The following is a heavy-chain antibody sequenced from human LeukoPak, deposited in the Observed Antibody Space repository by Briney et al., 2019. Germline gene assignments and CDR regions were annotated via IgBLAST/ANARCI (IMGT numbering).Heavy chain of an antibody. V-gene: IGHV3-30-3*01. D-gene: IGHD3-22*01. CDR3: ARPYYDSSGYYWEAFDI. Sequence: SGGSLRLSCATSGFTFSSYAMHWVRQAPGKGLEWVAVISYDGSNKYYADSVKGRFTISRDNSKNTLYLQMNSLRAEDTAVYYCARPYYDSSGYYWEAFDIWGQGTMVTVSS. CDR2: ISYDGSNK. J-gene: IGHJ3*02. CDR1: GFTFSSYA.